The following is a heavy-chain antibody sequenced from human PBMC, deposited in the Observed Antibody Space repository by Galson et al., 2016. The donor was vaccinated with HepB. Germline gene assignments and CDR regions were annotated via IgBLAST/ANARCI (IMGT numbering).Heavy chain of an antibody. V-gene: IGHV3-48*04. D-gene: IGHD4-17*01. CDR3: ASQGYGDFEDAFDN. Sequence: SLRLSCAASGIIFSSHSLNWVRQAPGKGLEWVSYISSSGTTIYYADSVKGRFTISRDNAKNSLYLQMNSLRAEGSAVYYCASQGYGDFEDAFDNWGQGTMVTVSS. CDR1: GIIFSSHS. CDR2: ISSSGTTI. J-gene: IGHJ3*02.